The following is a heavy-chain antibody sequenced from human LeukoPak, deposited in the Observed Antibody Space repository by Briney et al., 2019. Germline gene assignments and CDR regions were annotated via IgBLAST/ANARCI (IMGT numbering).Heavy chain of an antibody. Sequence: KPGGSLRLSCAASGFTFSSYSMNWVRQAPGKGLEWVSSISSSSSHIYYTDSVKGRFTISRDNAKNSLYLQMNSLRAEDTAVYYCSAIDYWGQGTLVTVSS. CDR2: ISSSSSHI. CDR3: SAIDY. V-gene: IGHV3-21*01. CDR1: GFTFSSYS. J-gene: IGHJ4*02.